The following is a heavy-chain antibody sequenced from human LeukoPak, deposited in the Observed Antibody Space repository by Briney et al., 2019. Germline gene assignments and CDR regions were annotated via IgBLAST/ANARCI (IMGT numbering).Heavy chain of an antibody. CDR3: ARAGNGHY. CDR1: GFTFSSYS. CDR2: ISSSSNYV. V-gene: IGHV3-21*01. J-gene: IGHJ4*02. Sequence: GGSLRLSCAASGFTFSSYSMNWVRQSPGKGLEWVSSISSSSNYVDYADSVKGRFTISRDNAKNSLYLQMNSLRAEDTAVYYCARAGNGHYWGQGTLVTVSS. D-gene: IGHD1-1*01.